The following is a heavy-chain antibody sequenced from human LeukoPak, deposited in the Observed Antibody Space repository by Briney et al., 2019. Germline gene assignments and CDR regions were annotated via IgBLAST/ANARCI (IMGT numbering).Heavy chain of an antibody. V-gene: IGHV3-23*01. J-gene: IGHJ3*02. CDR1: GFTFSSYA. CDR3: ANWPDAFDI. Sequence: AGGSLRLSCAASGFTFSSYAMSWVRQAPGKGLEWVSAISGSGGSTYYADSVKGRSTISRGNSKNTLYLQMNSLRAEDTAVYYCANWPDAFDIWGQGTMVTVSS. CDR2: ISGSGGST.